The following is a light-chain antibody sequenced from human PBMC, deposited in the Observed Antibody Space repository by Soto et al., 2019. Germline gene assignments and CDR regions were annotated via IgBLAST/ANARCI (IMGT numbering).Light chain of an antibody. V-gene: IGKV3-15*01. Sequence: EIVMTQSPATLSVSPGARATLSCRASQSVSSNLAWYQQKPGQAPRLLIYGASTRATGIPARFSGSGSGTEVTLTISSLQSEDFAVYYCQQYNDWPPNTFGQGTRLEIK. J-gene: IGKJ5*01. CDR3: QQYNDWPPNT. CDR1: QSVSSN. CDR2: GAS.